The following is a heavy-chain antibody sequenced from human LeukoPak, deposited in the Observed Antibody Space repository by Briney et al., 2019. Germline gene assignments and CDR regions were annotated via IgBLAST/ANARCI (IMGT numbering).Heavy chain of an antibody. V-gene: IGHV4-59*08. D-gene: IGHD2-21*02. Sequence: SETLSLTCTVSGGSISSHYWSWIRQAPGKGLEWIGYHTGTTNYNPSLKSRVSISVDTSKSQFSLNLTSVTAADTAIYYCAKQLQSNWFDPWGRGILVTVSS. J-gene: IGHJ5*02. CDR2: HTGTT. CDR3: AKQLQSNWFDP. CDR1: GGSISSHY.